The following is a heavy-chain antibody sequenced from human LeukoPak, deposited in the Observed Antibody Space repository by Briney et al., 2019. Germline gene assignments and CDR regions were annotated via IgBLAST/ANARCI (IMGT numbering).Heavy chain of an antibody. D-gene: IGHD5-18*01. CDR3: TRDDSYGQIAFDY. CDR1: GFTFGDYA. V-gene: IGHV3-49*04. CDR2: IRSKAYGGTT. Sequence: PGGSLRLSCTASGFTFGDYAMSWVRQPPAKGLEWVGFIRSKAYGGTTEYAASVKGRFTISRDDSKSIAYLQMHSLKTEDTVVYYCTRDDSYGQIAFDYWGQGTLVTVSS. J-gene: IGHJ4*02.